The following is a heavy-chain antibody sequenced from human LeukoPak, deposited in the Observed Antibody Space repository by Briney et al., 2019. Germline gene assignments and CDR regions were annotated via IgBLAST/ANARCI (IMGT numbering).Heavy chain of an antibody. V-gene: IGHV1-24*01. CDR3: AISTPRIAAAAYYYYYMDV. Sequence: ASVKVSCKVSGYTLTELSMHWVRQAPGKGLEWMGGFDPEDGETIYAQKFQGRVTMTEDTSTDTAYMELSSLRSEDTAVYYCAISTPRIAAAAYYYYYMDVWGKGTTVTVSS. J-gene: IGHJ6*03. CDR2: FDPEDGET. D-gene: IGHD6-13*01. CDR1: GYTLTELS.